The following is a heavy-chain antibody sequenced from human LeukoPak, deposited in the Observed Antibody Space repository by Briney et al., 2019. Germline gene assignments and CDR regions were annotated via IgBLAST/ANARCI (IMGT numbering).Heavy chain of an antibody. CDR3: ARGYYGDYRYDY. CDR1: GGSISSSSYY. CDR2: IYYSGST. D-gene: IGHD4-17*01. V-gene: IGHV4-39*07. Sequence: PSETLSLTCTVSGGSISSSSYYWGWIRQPPGKGLEWIGSIYYSGSTYYNPSLKSRVTMSVDTSKNQFSLKLSSVTAADTAVYYCARGYYGDYRYDYWGQGTLVTVSS. J-gene: IGHJ4*02.